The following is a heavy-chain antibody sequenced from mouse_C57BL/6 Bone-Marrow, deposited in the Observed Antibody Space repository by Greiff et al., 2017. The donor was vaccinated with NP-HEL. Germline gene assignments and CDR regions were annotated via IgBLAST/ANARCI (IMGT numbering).Heavy chain of an antibody. CDR3: ARHYYGFAY. D-gene: IGHD1-1*01. CDR2: ISGGGGNT. J-gene: IGHJ3*01. Sequence: EVKLVESGGGLVKPGGSLKLSCAASGFTFSSYTMSWVRQTPEKRLEWVATISGGGGNTYYPDSVKGRFTISRDKAKNTLYLQLSSLRSEDTALYYCARHYYGFAYWGQGTLVTVSA. V-gene: IGHV5-9*01. CDR1: GFTFSSYT.